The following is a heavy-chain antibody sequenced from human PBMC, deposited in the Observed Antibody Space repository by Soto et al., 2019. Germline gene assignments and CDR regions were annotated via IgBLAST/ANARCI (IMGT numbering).Heavy chain of an antibody. CDR1: GFTFSTYN. CDR3: ARDGTLYSSGCSFFDY. Sequence: GGSLRLPCAAAGFTFSTYNMNWVRQAQGKGLEWVSYISSGTGITYYADSVKGRFTISRDNAKNSLYLQMNSLRAEDTAVYYCARDGTLYSSGCSFFDYWGQGTLVTSPQ. V-gene: IGHV3-48*01. D-gene: IGHD6-19*01. J-gene: IGHJ4*02. CDR2: ISSGTGIT.